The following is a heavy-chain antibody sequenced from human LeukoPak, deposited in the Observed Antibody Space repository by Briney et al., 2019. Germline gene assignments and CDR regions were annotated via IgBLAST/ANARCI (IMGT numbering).Heavy chain of an antibody. CDR1: GFTFSSYS. D-gene: IGHD6-13*01. V-gene: IGHV3-21*01. J-gene: IGHJ6*03. Sequence: GGSLRLSCAASGFTFSSYSMNWVRQAPGKGLEWVSSISSSSSCIYYADSVKGRFTISRDNAKNSLYLQMNSLRAEDTAVYYCARGTDSSSWYGSYYYYYYMDVWGKGTTVTVSS. CDR3: ARGTDSSSWYGSYYYYYYMDV. CDR2: ISSSSSCI.